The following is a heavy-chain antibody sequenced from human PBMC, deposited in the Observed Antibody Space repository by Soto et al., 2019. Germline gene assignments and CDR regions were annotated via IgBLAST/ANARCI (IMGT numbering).Heavy chain of an antibody. J-gene: IGHJ6*02. D-gene: IGHD2-15*01. CDR2: IIPIFGTA. CDR1: GGTFSSYA. CDR3: ARGWAVDRVCSGGSCTPNYNYYYYGMDV. Sequence: SVKVSCKASGGTFSSYAISWVRQAPGQGLEWMGGIIPIFGTANYAQKFQGRVTITADKSTSTAYMELSSLRSEDTAVYYRARGWAVDRVCSGGSCTPNYNYYYYGMDVWGQGTTVTVSS. V-gene: IGHV1-69*06.